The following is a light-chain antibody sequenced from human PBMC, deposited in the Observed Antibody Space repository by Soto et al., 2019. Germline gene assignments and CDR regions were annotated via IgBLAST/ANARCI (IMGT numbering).Light chain of an antibody. Sequence: QSVLTQPASVSGSPGQSLSISCTGVSSDVGRYNLVSWYQQHPGKAPKLMIYEVSKRPSGVSHRFSGSRSGNTASLTISGLQAEDEADYYCCSYAGNDYVFGTGTKVTVL. CDR3: CSYAGNDYV. J-gene: IGLJ1*01. CDR1: SSDVGRYNL. V-gene: IGLV2-23*02. CDR2: EVS.